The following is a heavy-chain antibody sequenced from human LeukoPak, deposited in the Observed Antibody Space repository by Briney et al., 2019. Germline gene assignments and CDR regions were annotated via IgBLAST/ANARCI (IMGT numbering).Heavy chain of an antibody. V-gene: IGHV3-23*01. D-gene: IGHD2-8*01. J-gene: IGHJ4*02. CDR2: TSDTGATT. Sequence: GGSLRLSCAGSGFTFSSYAMSWVRQAPGKGLEWVSATSDTGATTYDADSVKGRFTISRDNSRSTLYLQMNSLRAEDTALYYCAKDTSIGRYCTNGLCSPFDYWGQGTLVTVSS. CDR1: GFTFSSYA. CDR3: AKDTSIGRYCTNGLCSPFDY.